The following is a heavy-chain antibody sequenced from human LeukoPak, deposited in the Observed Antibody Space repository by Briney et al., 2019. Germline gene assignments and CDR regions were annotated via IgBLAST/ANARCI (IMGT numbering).Heavy chain of an antibody. CDR1: GFTFNDYY. CDR2: ISSTGSST. D-gene: IGHD3-9*01. CDR3: ARDLTGDLTGYYSLRYYFDY. J-gene: IGHJ4*02. V-gene: IGHV3-11*04. Sequence: GESLRLSCAASGFTFNDYYMYWIRQAPGKGLEWVSYISSTGSSTYYADSVRGRFTISRDNAKNSLYLQMNSLRTDDTAVYYCARDLTGDLTGYYSLRYYFDYWGQGTLVTVSS.